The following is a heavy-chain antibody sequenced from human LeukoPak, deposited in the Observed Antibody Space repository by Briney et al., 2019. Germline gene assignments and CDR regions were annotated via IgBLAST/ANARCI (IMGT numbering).Heavy chain of an antibody. V-gene: IGHV3-11*01. J-gene: IGHJ3*02. Sequence: SGGSLRLSCAASGFTFSDYYMSWIRQAPGKGLEWVSYISSNGSTIYYADSVKGRFTISRDNAKNSLYLQMNSLRAEDTAVYYCARLIAAPTDAFDIWGQGTMVTVSS. D-gene: IGHD6-6*01. CDR1: GFTFSDYY. CDR2: ISSNGSTI. CDR3: ARLIAAPTDAFDI.